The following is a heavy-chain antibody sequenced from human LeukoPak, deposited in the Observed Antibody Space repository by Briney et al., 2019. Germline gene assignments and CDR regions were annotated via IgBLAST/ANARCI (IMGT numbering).Heavy chain of an antibody. CDR2: INDSGSI. D-gene: IGHD6-19*01. Sequence: SETLSLTCVVYGGSFTSYYWSWIRQPPGKGLEWIGGINDSGSITYNPALESRVTMSVDTSRNQLSLKLSSVTAADTAVYYCTRSPVRRFDPWGQGTLVTVSS. CDR1: GGSFTSYY. CDR3: TRSPVRRFDP. J-gene: IGHJ5*02. V-gene: IGHV4-34*01.